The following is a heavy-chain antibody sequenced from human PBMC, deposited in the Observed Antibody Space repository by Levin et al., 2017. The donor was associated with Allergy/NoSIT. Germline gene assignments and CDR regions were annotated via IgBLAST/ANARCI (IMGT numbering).Heavy chain of an antibody. CDR3: ARQLGDFWSAYNYFAY. Sequence: GGSLRLSCAASGFTFSSYEMNWVRRAPGKGLEWVSYISSTGSAIYSADSVKGRFTISRDNAKNSLYLHMNSLRAEDTAVYYCARQLGDFWSAYNYFAYWGQGPLVTVSS. V-gene: IGHV3-48*03. CDR1: GFTFSSYE. D-gene: IGHD3-3*01. CDR2: ISSTGSAI. J-gene: IGHJ4*02.